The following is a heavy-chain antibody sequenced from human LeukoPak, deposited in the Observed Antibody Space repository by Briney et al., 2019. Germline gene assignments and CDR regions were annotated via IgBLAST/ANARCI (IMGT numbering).Heavy chain of an antibody. CDR2: FDPEDGET. J-gene: IGHJ6*02. V-gene: IGHV1-24*01. Sequence: ASVKVSCKVSGYTLTELSMHWVRQAPGKGLEWMGGFDPEDGETIYAQKFQGRVTMTEDTSTDTAYMELSSLRSEDTAVYYCATQWALLAGLRYYYYGMDVWGQGTLVTVSS. CDR3: ATQWALLAGLRYYYYGMDV. D-gene: IGHD1-26*01. CDR1: GYTLTELS.